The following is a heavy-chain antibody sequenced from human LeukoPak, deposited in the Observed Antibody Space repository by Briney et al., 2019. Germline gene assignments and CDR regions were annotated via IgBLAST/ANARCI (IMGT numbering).Heavy chain of an antibody. CDR3: AKSDCSSTSCSYYYYYGMDV. CDR2: ISGSGGST. D-gene: IGHD2-2*01. J-gene: IGHJ6*04. Sequence: GGSLRLSCAASGFTFSNAWMSSVRQAPGKGLEWVSAISGSGGSTYYAESVKGRFTISRDNSKNTLYLQMNSLRAEDTAVYYCAKSDCSSTSCSYYYYYGMDVWGKGTTVTVSS. CDR1: GFTFSNAW. V-gene: IGHV3-23*01.